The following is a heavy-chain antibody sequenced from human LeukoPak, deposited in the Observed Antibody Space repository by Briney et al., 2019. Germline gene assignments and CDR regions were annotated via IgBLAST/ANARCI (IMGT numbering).Heavy chain of an antibody. Sequence: KAGGSLRLSCAASGFTFSSYSMNRVRQAPGKGLEWASSISSSSSYIYYADSVKGRFTISRDNAKNSLYLQMNSLRAEDTAVYYCARAGSSSWYFDYWGQGTLVTVSS. V-gene: IGHV3-21*01. CDR2: ISSSSSYI. CDR3: ARAGSSSWYFDY. CDR1: GFTFSSYS. J-gene: IGHJ4*02. D-gene: IGHD6-13*01.